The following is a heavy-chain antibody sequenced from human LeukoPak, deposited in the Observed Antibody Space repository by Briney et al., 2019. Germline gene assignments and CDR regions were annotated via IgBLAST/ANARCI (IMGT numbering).Heavy chain of an antibody. D-gene: IGHD3-3*01. CDR3: ARPQRVVIMGDAFDI. V-gene: IGHV5-51*01. Sequence: GESLKISCKDSGYSFTSYWIAWVRQRPGKGLEWMGTIYPGDSDTRYSPSFQGQVTISADKSISTAYLQWSSLKASDTAMYYCARPQRVVIMGDAFDIWGQGTMVTVSS. CDR1: GYSFTSYW. CDR2: IYPGDSDT. J-gene: IGHJ3*02.